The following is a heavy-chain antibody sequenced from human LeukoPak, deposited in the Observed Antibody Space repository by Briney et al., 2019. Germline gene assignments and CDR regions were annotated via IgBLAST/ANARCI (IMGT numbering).Heavy chain of an antibody. CDR1: GGSFSGYY. CDR3: ARGQWFRAF. J-gene: IGHJ4*02. V-gene: IGHV4-34*01. D-gene: IGHD3-10*01. CDR2: IHYSGSA. Sequence: SETLSLTCAVYGGSFSGYYWTWIRQPPGQGLEWIGEIHYSGSATYNPSLKSRVTISVDTSKNQFSLKMNSVTAADTAVYYCARGQWFRAFWSRGTPVTVYS.